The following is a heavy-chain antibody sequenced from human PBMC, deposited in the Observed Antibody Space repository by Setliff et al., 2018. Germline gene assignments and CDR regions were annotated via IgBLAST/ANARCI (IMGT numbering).Heavy chain of an antibody. V-gene: IGHV4-61*09. J-gene: IGHJ6*03. CDR3: ARVSGFLYMDV. CDR2: INRRGST. Sequence: SETLSLTCTVSGGSVNSGYDNWNWLRQPAGKGLEWIGHINRRGSTNFTPSLKSRVTISLDTSKNQFSLKLSSVSAADTAVYYCARVSGFLYMDVWGKGTTVTVSS. CDR1: GGSVNSGYDN. D-gene: IGHD3-3*01.